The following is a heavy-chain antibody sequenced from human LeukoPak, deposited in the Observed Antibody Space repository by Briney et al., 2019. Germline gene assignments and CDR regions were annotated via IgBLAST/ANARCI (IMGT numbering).Heavy chain of an antibody. Sequence: SQTLSLTCAVSGGSISSGGYSWSWIRQPLGKGLEWIGYIYHSGSTYYNPSLKSRVTISVDRSKNQFSLKLSSVTAADTAVYYCASGAGTVGNFDYWGQGTPVTVSS. J-gene: IGHJ4*02. CDR1: GGSISSGGYS. CDR2: IYHSGST. D-gene: IGHD6-19*01. V-gene: IGHV4-30-2*01. CDR3: ASGAGTVGNFDY.